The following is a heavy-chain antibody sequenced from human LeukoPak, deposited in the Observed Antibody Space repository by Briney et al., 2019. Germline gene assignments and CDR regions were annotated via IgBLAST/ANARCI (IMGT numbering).Heavy chain of an antibody. D-gene: IGHD3-10*01. Sequence: GGPLRLSCAASGFTFSSYDMHWVRQATGKGLEWVSAIGTAGDTYYPGSVKGRFTISRENAKNSLYLQMNSLRAGDTAVYYCARGGNTMVRGVPRYYYYMDVWGKGTTVTVSS. J-gene: IGHJ6*03. CDR1: GFTFSSYD. V-gene: IGHV3-13*01. CDR2: IGTAGDT. CDR3: ARGGNTMVRGVPRYYYYMDV.